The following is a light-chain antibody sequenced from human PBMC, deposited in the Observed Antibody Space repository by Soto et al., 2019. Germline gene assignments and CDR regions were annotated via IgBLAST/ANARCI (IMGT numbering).Light chain of an antibody. Sequence: QSVLTQPASVSGSPGQSITISCTGTSSDVGSYNLVSWYQQHPGKAPKLMIYEGSKRPSGVSDRFSGSKSGNTASLTISGLQDEDEADYYCCSYAGSNFAIFGGGTKLTVL. J-gene: IGLJ2*01. CDR2: EGS. V-gene: IGLV2-23*01. CDR1: SSDVGSYNL. CDR3: CSYAGSNFAI.